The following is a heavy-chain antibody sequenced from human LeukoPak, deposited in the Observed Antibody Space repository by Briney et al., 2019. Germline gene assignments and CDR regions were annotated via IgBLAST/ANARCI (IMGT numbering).Heavy chain of an antibody. CDR1: GGSISSYY. D-gene: IGHD2-2*01. CDR2: IYTSGST. J-gene: IGHJ4*02. Sequence: PSETLSLTCTVSGGSISSYYWSWIRQPAGKGLEWIGRIYTSGSTNYNPSLKSRVTMSVDTFKNQFSLKLSSVTAADTAVYYCARNPARGYCSSTSCYLYYFDYWGQGTLVTVSS. V-gene: IGHV4-4*07. CDR3: ARNPARGYCSSTSCYLYYFDY.